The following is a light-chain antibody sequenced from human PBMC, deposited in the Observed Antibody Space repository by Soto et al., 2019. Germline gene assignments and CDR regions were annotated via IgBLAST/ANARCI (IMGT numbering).Light chain of an antibody. CDR2: RNN. CDR1: SSNIGRNY. J-gene: IGLJ2*01. V-gene: IGLV1-47*01. CDR3: AAWDDSLSDVI. Sequence: QLVLTQPPSASGTPGQRVTISCSGSSSNIGRNYVSWYQHLPGTTPKLLIYRNNQRPSGVPDRFSGSKSGTSASLAISGLRSEDEADYYCAAWDDSLSDVIFGGGTKLTVL.